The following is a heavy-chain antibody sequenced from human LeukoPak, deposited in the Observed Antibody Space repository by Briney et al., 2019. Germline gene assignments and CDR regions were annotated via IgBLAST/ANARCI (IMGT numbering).Heavy chain of an antibody. CDR1: GFSFSNYA. CDR2: IVASSGST. J-gene: IGHJ4*02. Sequence: GGSLRLSCAAAGFSFSNYAMSWVRQAPGKGLEWVSLIVASSGSTFYADSVKGRFTISRDKSNNTLYLQMSSLRAEDTAVYYCAKGGYDYVEIGYFDYWGQGALVTVSS. V-gene: IGHV3-23*01. CDR3: AKGGYDYVEIGYFDY. D-gene: IGHD5-12*01.